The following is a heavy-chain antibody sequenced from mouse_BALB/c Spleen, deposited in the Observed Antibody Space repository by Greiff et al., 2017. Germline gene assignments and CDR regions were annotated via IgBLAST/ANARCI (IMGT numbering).Heavy chain of an antibody. CDR2: ISSGGST. Sequence: EVKLVESGGGLVKPGGSLKLSCAASGFTFSSYAMSWVRQTPEKRLEWVASISSGGSTYYPDSVKGRFTISRDNARNILYLQMSSLRSEDTAMYYCARGVYDGYYSSFDYWGQGTTLTVSS. CDR1: GFTFSSYA. D-gene: IGHD2-3*01. J-gene: IGHJ2*01. V-gene: IGHV5-6-5*01. CDR3: ARGVYDGYYSSFDY.